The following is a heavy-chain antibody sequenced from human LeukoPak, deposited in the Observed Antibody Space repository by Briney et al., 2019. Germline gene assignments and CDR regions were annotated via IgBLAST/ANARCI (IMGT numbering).Heavy chain of an antibody. D-gene: IGHD6-13*01. CDR2: ISGSGNTI. J-gene: IGHJ5*02. CDR1: GFTFSDYY. V-gene: IGHV3-11*01. Sequence: SGGSLRLSCAASGFTFSDYYMSWIRQAPGKGLEWISYISGSGNTIYQADSVKGRFTISRDNAKNSLFLQMNSLRADDTAVYYCARDLEQQTVLGRFDPWGQGTLVIVSS. CDR3: ARDLEQQTVLGRFDP.